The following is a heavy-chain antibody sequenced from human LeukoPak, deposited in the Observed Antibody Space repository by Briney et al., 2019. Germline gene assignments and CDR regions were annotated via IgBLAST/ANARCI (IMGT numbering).Heavy chain of an antibody. J-gene: IGHJ4*02. CDR3: AKDNIDIVVVPAAFFDY. CDR1: GFTFSSYG. V-gene: IGHV3-30*02. Sequence: GGSLRLSCAASGFTFSSYGMHWVRQAPGKGLEWVAYIQNDGSNEQYADSVKGRFSISRDNSKNTLYLQMNSLRAEDTALYYCAKDNIDIVVVPAAFFDYWGQGTLVTVSS. D-gene: IGHD2-2*01. CDR2: IQNDGSNE.